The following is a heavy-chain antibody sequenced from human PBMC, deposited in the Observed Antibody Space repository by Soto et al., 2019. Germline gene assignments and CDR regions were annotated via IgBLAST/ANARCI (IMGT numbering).Heavy chain of an antibody. CDR3: ARGAATVTPGWFDP. Sequence: SETPSLTCAVSGYSISSGYYWGWIRQTPGKGLEWIASIYHSGSTYYNPSLKSRVTISVDTSKNQFSLKLTSVTAADTAVYYCARGAATVTPGWFDPWGQGIMVTVSS. CDR2: IYHSGST. CDR1: GYSISSGYY. J-gene: IGHJ5*02. V-gene: IGHV4-38-2*01. D-gene: IGHD4-17*01.